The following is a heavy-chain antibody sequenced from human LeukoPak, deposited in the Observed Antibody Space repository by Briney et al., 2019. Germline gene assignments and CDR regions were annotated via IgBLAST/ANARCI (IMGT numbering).Heavy chain of an antibody. Sequence: SETLSLTCTVSGGSICSSSYYWGWIRRPPGKGLEWVGEINHSGTTNYNPSLTSRVTISVDTSKNQFSLKVTSVTAADTALYYCARERIERYTYASSDFDYWGRGTLVTVSS. J-gene: IGHJ4*02. CDR3: ARERIERYTYASSDFDY. V-gene: IGHV4-39*07. CDR1: GGSICSSSYY. CDR2: INHSGTT. D-gene: IGHD5-18*01.